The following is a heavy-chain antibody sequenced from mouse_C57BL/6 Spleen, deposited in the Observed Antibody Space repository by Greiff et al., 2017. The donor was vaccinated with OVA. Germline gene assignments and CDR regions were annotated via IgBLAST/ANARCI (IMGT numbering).Heavy chain of an antibody. CDR3: ARDWDY. CDR1: GYTFTSYW. J-gene: IGHJ2*01. Sequence: QVQLQQPGAELVKPGASVQMSCKASGYTFTSYWITWVKQRPGQGLEWIGDIYPGSGSTNYNEKFKCKATLTVDTSSSTAYMQLSSLTSEASAVYYCARDWDYWGQGTTLTVSS. D-gene: IGHD4-1*01. V-gene: IGHV1-55*01. CDR2: IYPGSGST.